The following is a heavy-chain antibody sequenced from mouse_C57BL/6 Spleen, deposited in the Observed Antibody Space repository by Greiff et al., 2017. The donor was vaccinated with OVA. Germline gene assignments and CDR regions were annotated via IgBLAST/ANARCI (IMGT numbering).Heavy chain of an antibody. J-gene: IGHJ4*01. V-gene: IGHV1-55*01. CDR1: GYTFTSYW. D-gene: IGHD1-1*01. CDR3: ARSDYGSIYAMDY. Sequence: QVQLQQPGAELVKPGASVKMSCKASGYTFTSYWITWVKQRPGQGLEWIGDFYPGSGSTNYNEKFKSKATLTVDTSSSTAYMQLSSLTSEDSAVYYCARSDYGSIYAMDYWGQGTSVTVSS. CDR2: FYPGSGST.